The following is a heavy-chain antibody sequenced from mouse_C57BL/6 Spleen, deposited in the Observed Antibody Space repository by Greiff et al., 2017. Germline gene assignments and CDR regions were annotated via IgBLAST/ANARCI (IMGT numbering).Heavy chain of an antibody. CDR1: GYTFTSYG. CDR3: ARILLGRTAPYAMDY. V-gene: IGHV1-81*01. Sequence: QVQLQQSGAELARPGASVKLSCKASGYTFTSYGISWVKQRTGQGLEWIGEIYPRSGNTYYNEKFKGKATLTADKSSSTAYMELRSLTSEDSAVYFCARILLGRTAPYAMDYWGQGTSVTVSS. J-gene: IGHJ4*01. CDR2: IYPRSGNT. D-gene: IGHD1-2*01.